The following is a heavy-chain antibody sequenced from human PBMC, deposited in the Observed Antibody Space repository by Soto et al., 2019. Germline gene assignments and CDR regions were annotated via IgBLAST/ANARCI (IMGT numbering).Heavy chain of an antibody. Sequence: QVQLVESGGGVVQPGRSLRLSCAASGFTFSSYGMHWVRQAPGKGLEWVAVIWYDGSNKYCADSVKGRFTISRDNSKNTLYLQMNSLRAEDTAVYYCARDLGAYCGGDCYPDYWGQGTLVTVSS. D-gene: IGHD2-21*02. V-gene: IGHV3-33*01. CDR2: IWYDGSNK. J-gene: IGHJ4*02. CDR3: ARDLGAYCGGDCYPDY. CDR1: GFTFSSYG.